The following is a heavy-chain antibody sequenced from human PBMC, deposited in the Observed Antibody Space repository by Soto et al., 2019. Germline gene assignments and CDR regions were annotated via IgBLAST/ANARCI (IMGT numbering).Heavy chain of an antibody. CDR2: IGTAGDT. Sequence: PGGSLRLSCAASGFTFSSYDMHWVRQATGKGLEWVSAIGTAGDTYYPGSVKGRFTISRENAKNSLYLQMNSLRAEDTAVYYCARTYTRGYSYGPTQPNYYYYGMDVWGQGTTVPVAS. CDR3: ARTYTRGYSYGPTQPNYYYYGMDV. D-gene: IGHD5-18*01. CDR1: GFTFSSYD. J-gene: IGHJ6*02. V-gene: IGHV3-13*01.